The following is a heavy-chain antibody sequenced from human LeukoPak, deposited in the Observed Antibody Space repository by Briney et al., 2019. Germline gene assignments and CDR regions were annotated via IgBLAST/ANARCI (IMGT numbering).Heavy chain of an antibody. D-gene: IGHD3-22*01. Sequence: GGSLRLSCAASGFTFSDSAMHWVRQASGNGLEWVGRVRSKANSYATAYAASVKGRFTISRDDSKNTAYLQMNSLKTEDTAVYYCTRRQTDDSSGYYGFWGQGTLVTVSS. CDR1: GFTFSDSA. CDR2: VRSKANSYAT. V-gene: IGHV3-73*01. CDR3: TRRQTDDSSGYYGF. J-gene: IGHJ4*02.